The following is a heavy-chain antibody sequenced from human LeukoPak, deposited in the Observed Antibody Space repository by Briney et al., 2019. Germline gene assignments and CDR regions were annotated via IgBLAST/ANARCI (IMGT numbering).Heavy chain of an antibody. Sequence: SETLSLTCTVSGGSISSSSYYWGWIRQPPGKGLEWIGEINHSGSTNYNPSLKSRVTISVDTSKNQFSLKLSSVTAADTAVYYCARLSRDGYNYATADYWGRGTLVTVSS. CDR3: ARLSRDGYNYATADY. J-gene: IGHJ4*02. V-gene: IGHV4-39*07. CDR1: GGSISSSSYY. D-gene: IGHD5-24*01. CDR2: INHSGST.